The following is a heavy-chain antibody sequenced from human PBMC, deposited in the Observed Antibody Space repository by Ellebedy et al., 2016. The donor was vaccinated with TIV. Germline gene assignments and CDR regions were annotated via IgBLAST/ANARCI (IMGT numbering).Heavy chain of an antibody. CDR1: GFTFSRYD. D-gene: IGHD3-16*01. Sequence: GGSLRLSXAASGFTFSRYDMHWVRQSTRKGLEWVASIDNAGDTYYPGSVKGRFTISRENAKNSLYLQMNSLRVEDTAVYYCTRFEIISGGGYGMEVWGQGTTVTVSS. J-gene: IGHJ6*02. CDR2: IDNAGDT. CDR3: TRFEIISGGGYGMEV. V-gene: IGHV3-13*01.